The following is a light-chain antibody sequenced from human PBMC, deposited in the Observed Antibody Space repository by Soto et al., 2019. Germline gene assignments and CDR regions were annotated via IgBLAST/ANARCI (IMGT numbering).Light chain of an antibody. V-gene: IGKV1-5*03. CDR1: QSISNW. Sequence: DIQMTQSPSTLSASVGDTVTITCRASQSISNWLAWYQQKPGKAPTLLIYEASRLEGVVPTMCGGSGSGTEFTLISSRLQADDFASYCCQQYNSYSTFGQGTKVDIK. CDR3: QQYNSYST. CDR2: EAS. J-gene: IGKJ1*01.